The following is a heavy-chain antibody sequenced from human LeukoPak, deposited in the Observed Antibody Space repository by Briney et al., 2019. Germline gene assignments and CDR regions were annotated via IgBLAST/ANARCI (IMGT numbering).Heavy chain of an antibody. J-gene: IGHJ6*02. CDR3: ARRYYDILTGYLIDPYYYGMDV. D-gene: IGHD3-9*01. V-gene: IGHV1-18*01. CDR2: ISAYNGNT. Sequence: ASVKVSCKASGYTFTSYGISWVRQAPGQGLEWMRWISAYNGNTNYAQKLQGRVTMTTDTSTSTAYMELRSLRSDDTAVYYCARRYYDILTGYLIDPYYYGMDVWGQGTTVTVSS. CDR1: GYTFTSYG.